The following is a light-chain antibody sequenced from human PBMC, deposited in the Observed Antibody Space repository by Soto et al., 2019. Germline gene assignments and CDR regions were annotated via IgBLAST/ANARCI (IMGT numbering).Light chain of an antibody. CDR3: QQRSNWPPIT. CDR1: QSVSRY. CDR2: DAS. J-gene: IGKJ5*01. V-gene: IGKV3-11*01. Sequence: EIVLTQSPATLSLSPGERATLSCRASQSVSRYLAWYQHKPGQAPRLLIYDASDRAAGIPARFSGSGSGTDFTLTISSLEPEDFAVYYCQQRSNWPPITFGQGTRLET.